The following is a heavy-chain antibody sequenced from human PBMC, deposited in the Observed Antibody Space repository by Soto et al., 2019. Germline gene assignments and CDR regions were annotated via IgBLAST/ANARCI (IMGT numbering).Heavy chain of an antibody. V-gene: IGHV4-59*01. CDR3: VRVWGGAFDF. CDR1: GGSISSYY. CDR2: IYYSGST. D-gene: IGHD3-10*01. J-gene: IGHJ3*01. Sequence: SETLSLTCTVSGGSISSYYWSWIRQPPGKGLEWIGYIYYSGSTNYNPSLKSRVTISVDTSKNQFSLKLSSVTAADTAVYYCVRVWGGAFDFWGQGTMVTVS.